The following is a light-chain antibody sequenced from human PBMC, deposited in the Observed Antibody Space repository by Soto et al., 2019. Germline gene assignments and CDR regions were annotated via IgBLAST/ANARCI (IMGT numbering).Light chain of an antibody. CDR3: SSYAGSTTPVV. CDR2: EGS. CDR1: SSDIGSYQF. V-gene: IGLV2-23*01. Sequence: QSALTQPASVSGSPGQSITISCTGTSSDIGSYQFVSWYQQHPGKAPKLMIFEGSKWPSGVSNRFSGSKSGNTASLTISGLQAEDEADYYCSSYAGSTTPVVFGGGTKLT. J-gene: IGLJ2*01.